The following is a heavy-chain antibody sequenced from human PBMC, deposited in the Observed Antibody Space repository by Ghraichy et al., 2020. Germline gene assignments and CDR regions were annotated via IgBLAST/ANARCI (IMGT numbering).Heavy chain of an antibody. Sequence: GGSLRLSCSASGFTFSSYAMHWVRQAPGKGLEYVSAISSNGGSTYYADSVKGRFTISRDNSKNTLYLQMSSLRAEDTAVYYCVKDDWVGSGSYSPYYYYMDAWGKGTTVTVSS. CDR2: ISSNGGST. CDR3: VKDDWVGSGSYSPYYYYMDA. V-gene: IGHV3-64D*06. J-gene: IGHJ6*03. D-gene: IGHD3-10*01. CDR1: GFTFSSYA.